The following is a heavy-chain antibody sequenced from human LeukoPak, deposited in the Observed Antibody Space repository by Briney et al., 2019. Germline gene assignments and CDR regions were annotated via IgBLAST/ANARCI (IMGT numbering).Heavy chain of an antibody. CDR1: GGSISSPNW. D-gene: IGHD6-19*01. CDR3: ARGVDSSGWLHYGIGV. Sequence: SETLSLTCAVSGGSISSPNWWSWVRQSPGKGLEWIGEISHSGSTNYNPSLKSRVTLSLDKSRKQFSLELNSVTAADTAVYYCARGVDSSGWLHYGIGVWGPGTTVTVSS. V-gene: IGHV4-4*02. CDR2: ISHSGST. J-gene: IGHJ6*02.